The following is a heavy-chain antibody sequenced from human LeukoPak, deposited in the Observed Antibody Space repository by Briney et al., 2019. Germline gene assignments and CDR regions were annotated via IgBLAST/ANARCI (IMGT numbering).Heavy chain of an antibody. CDR3: ARQQYYYDTQAWFDP. CDR1: GGSFGGYY. V-gene: IGHV4-34*01. Sequence: PSETLSLTCAVYGGSFGGYYWSWIRQPPGKGLEWIGEINHSGSTNYNPSLKSRVTISVDTSKNQFSLKLSSLNVAAQAVYSCARQQYYYDTQAWFDPWGQGTLVTVSS. CDR2: INHSGST. D-gene: IGHD3-22*01. J-gene: IGHJ5*02.